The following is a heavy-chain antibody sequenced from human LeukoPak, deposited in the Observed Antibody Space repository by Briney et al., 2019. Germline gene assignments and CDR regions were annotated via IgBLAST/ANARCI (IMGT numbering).Heavy chain of an antibody. D-gene: IGHD3-22*01. CDR3: ARGGYYDSSGYCWFDP. CDR1: GGSFSGYY. CDR2: INHSGST. Sequence: SETLSLTCAVYGGSFSGYYWSWIRQPPGKGLEWIGEINHSGSTNYNPSLKSRVTISVDTSKNQFSLKLSSVTAADTAAYYCARGGYYDSSGYCWFDPWGQGTLVTVSS. V-gene: IGHV4-34*01. J-gene: IGHJ5*02.